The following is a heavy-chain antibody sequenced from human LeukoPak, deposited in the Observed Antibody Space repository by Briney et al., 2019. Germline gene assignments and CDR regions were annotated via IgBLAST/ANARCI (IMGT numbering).Heavy chain of an antibody. D-gene: IGHD3-22*01. Sequence: PSETLSLTCTVSGASINSYYWSWIRQPPGEGLEWIGYISHSGTASYSPSVKSRVAISVHKSENQFSLTLSSVTAADTAVYYCARRFVDSSGYYYDDYWGQGILVTVSS. V-gene: IGHV4-59*08. CDR2: ISHSGTA. J-gene: IGHJ4*02. CDR3: ARRFVDSSGYYYDDY. CDR1: GASINSYY.